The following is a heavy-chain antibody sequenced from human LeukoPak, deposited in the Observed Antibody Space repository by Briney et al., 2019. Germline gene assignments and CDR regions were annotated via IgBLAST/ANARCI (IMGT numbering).Heavy chain of an antibody. V-gene: IGHV4-38-2*02. Sequence: SETLSLTCTVSGYSISSGYYWGWIRQPPGKGLEWIGSIYHSGSTYYNPSLKSRVTMSVDTSKNQFSLKLSSVTAADTAVYCCARDETVTDEAYYYYYMDVWGKGTTVTISS. D-gene: IGHD4-17*01. CDR2: IYHSGST. CDR3: ARDETVTDEAYYYYYMDV. CDR1: GYSISSGYY. J-gene: IGHJ6*03.